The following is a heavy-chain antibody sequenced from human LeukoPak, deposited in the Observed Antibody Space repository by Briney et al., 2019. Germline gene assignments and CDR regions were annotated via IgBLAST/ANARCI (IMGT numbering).Heavy chain of an antibody. CDR3: ARDFSSSWHAYYYYGMDV. J-gene: IGHJ6*02. CDR2: INPNSGGT. D-gene: IGHD6-13*01. Sequence: ASVKVSCKASGYTFTGYYMHWVRQAPGQGLEWMGWINPNSGGTNYAQKFQGRVTMTRDTSISTAYMELSRLRSDDTAVYYCARDFSSSWHAYYYYGMDVWGQGTTVTVSS. V-gene: IGHV1-2*02. CDR1: GYTFTGYY.